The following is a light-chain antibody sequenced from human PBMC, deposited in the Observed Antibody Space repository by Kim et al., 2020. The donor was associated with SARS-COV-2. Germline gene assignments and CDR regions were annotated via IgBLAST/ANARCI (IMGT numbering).Light chain of an antibody. CDR1: SSDVGGYNH. CDR2: DVS. CDR3: SSYTSSTTVV. V-gene: IGLV2-14*03. J-gene: IGLJ2*01. Sequence: QSALTQPDSVSGSPGQSITISCTGTSSDVGGYNHVSWYQQHPGKAPKLMIYDVSNRPSGVSNRFSGSKSGNTASLTISGLQAEDEADYYCSSYTSSTTVVFGGGTQLTVL.